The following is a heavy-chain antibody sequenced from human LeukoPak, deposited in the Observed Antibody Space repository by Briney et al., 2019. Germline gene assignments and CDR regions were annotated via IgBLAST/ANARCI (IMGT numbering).Heavy chain of an antibody. CDR1: GGSISGYY. J-gene: IGHJ4*02. V-gene: IGHV4-59*01. Sequence: SETRSLTCTVSGGSISGYYWSWIRRPPGKVLEGIGHNYYSGSAYYNASLKSRATMFVDTSKNEFSLTLRSVTAADTAVYYCAIVGDSSCYSVLDSWGQGTLGTVS. D-gene: IGHD3-22*01. CDR3: AIVGDSSCYSVLDS. CDR2: NYYSGSA.